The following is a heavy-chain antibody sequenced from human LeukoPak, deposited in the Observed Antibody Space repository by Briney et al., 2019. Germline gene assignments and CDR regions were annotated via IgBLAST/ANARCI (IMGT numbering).Heavy chain of an antibody. CDR1: GGPISSYY. CDR2: IYTSGST. Sequence: SETLSLTCSVSGGPISSYYWSWLRQPPGKGLEWIGYIYTSGSTNYNPALKSRVTISVDTSKNQFSLKLSSVTAADTAVYYCARPVYCSSTSCNWFDPWGQGTLVTVSS. CDR3: ARPVYCSSTSCNWFDP. J-gene: IGHJ5*02. V-gene: IGHV4-4*09. D-gene: IGHD2-2*01.